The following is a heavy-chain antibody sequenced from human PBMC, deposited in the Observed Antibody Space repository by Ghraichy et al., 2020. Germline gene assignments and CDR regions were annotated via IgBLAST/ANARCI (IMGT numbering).Heavy chain of an antibody. CDR3: VREWQEGFDY. J-gene: IGHJ4*02. CDR1: GFNFRSYI. Sequence: GGSLRLSCAASGFNFRSYIMNWVRQAPGKGLEWVSTINSVSGHIYYADSVKGRFTISRDNAQNSLFLQMDSLRAEDTAIYYCVREWQEGFDYWGQGTLVTVSS. D-gene: IGHD5-12*01. V-gene: IGHV3-21*06. CDR2: INSVSGHI.